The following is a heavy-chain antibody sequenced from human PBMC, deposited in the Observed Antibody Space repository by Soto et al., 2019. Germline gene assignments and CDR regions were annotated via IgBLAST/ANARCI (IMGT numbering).Heavy chain of an antibody. J-gene: IGHJ6*02. CDR3: APGEDVVVPAVGAYYYGMDV. Sequence: GASVKVSCKASGLTFTSSAVQWVRQARGQRLEWIGWIVVGSGNTNYAQKFQERVTITRDVSTSTAYMELSSLRSEDTAVYYCAPGEDVVVPAVGAYYYGMDVWGQGTTVT. CDR1: GLTFTSSA. V-gene: IGHV1-58*01. CDR2: IVVGSGNT. D-gene: IGHD2-2*01.